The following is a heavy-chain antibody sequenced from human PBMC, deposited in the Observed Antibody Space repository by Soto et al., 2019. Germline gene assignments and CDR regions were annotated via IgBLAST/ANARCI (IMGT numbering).Heavy chain of an antibody. Sequence: QVQFVQSGAEVKKPGASVKVSCKASGYTFTSYDMHWVRQAPGQRLERMGWINAGNGNTKYSQKFQGRVTITRDTSASTAYMELSSLRSEDTAVYYCARSLPYYYDSSKNFDYWGQGTLVTVSS. CDR3: ARSLPYYYDSSKNFDY. CDR1: GYTFTSYD. V-gene: IGHV1-3*01. J-gene: IGHJ4*02. D-gene: IGHD3-22*01. CDR2: INAGNGNT.